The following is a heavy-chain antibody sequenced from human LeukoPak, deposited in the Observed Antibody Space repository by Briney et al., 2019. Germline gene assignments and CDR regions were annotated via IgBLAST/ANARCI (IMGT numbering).Heavy chain of an antibody. J-gene: IGHJ4*02. V-gene: IGHV4-59*12. CDR2: VYHSGSI. CDR3: ARWGYYFDY. CDR1: GGSISSYS. Sequence: SETLSLTCTVSGGSISSYSWNWIRQSPGKGLEWIGRVYHSGSINYNPSLKSRVTISVDTSKDQFSLKLSSVTAADTAVYYCARWGYYFDYWGQGTLVTVSS. D-gene: IGHD7-27*01.